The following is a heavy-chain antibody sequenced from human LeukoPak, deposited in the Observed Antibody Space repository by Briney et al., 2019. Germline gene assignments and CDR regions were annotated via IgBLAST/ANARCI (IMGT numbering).Heavy chain of an antibody. CDR1: GYSFTSYW. J-gene: IGHJ6*02. Sequence: GESLKISCKGSGYSFTSYWIGWVRQMPGKGLEWMGIIYPGDSDTTYSPSSQGQVTISADKSISTAYLQWSSLKASDTAMYYCARRDGYCSSTSCYADYYYGMDVWGQGTTVTVSS. D-gene: IGHD2-2*01. CDR3: ARRDGYCSSTSCYADYYYGMDV. CDR2: IYPGDSDT. V-gene: IGHV5-51*01.